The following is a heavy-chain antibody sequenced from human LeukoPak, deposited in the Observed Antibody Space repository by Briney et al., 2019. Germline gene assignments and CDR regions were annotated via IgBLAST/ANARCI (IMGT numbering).Heavy chain of an antibody. J-gene: IGHJ6*03. Sequence: SGTLSLTCAVSGGSISSSNWWSWVRQPPGKGLEWIGEIYHSGSTNYNPSLKSRVTISVDKSKNQFSLKLSSVTAADTAVYYCARSYYGSGSWTRITPYYYYYMDVWGKGTTVTISS. V-gene: IGHV4-4*02. CDR2: IYHSGST. D-gene: IGHD3-10*01. CDR3: ARSYYGSGSWTRITPYYYYYMDV. CDR1: GGSISSSNW.